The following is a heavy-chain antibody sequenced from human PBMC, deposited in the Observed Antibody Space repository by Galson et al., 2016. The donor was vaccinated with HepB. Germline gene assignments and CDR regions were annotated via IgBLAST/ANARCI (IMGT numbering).Heavy chain of an antibody. J-gene: IGHJ4*02. CDR2: ILPAVEP. CDR3: SDGAPSIHPCWAPAPLGPFPRPVKRRLTVPKERAKNPFDVETDRLRGGGAGVYYCEGVPHRNHAY. CDR1: GFTFSYYD. V-gene: IGHV3-13*05. D-gene: IGHD1-14*01. Sequence: SLRLSCATSGFTFSYYDMHWVRQGPGESLAWVATILPAVEPYSPATVKSRFTASTESTKNSFYLQIDTLKTRDQGVYYCSDGAPSIHPCWAPAPLGPFPRPVKRRLTVPKERAKNPFDVETDRLRGGGAGVYYCEGVPHRNHAYWGQGTPVTVSS.